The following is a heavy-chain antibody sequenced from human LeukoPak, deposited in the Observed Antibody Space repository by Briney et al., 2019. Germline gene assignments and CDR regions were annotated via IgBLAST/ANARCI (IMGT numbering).Heavy chain of an antibody. Sequence: GASVKVSCKASGYTFTGYYMHWVRQAPGQGLEWMRRINPNSGGTNYAQKFRGRVTMTRDTSISTAYMELSRLRSDDTAVYYCAREVLPAAIWDYYGMDVWGQGTTVTVSS. J-gene: IGHJ6*02. D-gene: IGHD2-2*01. V-gene: IGHV1-2*06. CDR1: GYTFTGYY. CDR3: AREVLPAAIWDYYGMDV. CDR2: INPNSGGT.